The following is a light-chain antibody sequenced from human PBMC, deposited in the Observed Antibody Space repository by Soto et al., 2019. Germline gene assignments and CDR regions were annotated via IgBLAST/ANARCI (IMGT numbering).Light chain of an antibody. V-gene: IGKV3-20*01. J-gene: IGKJ1*01. CDR1: QSVSSSY. CDR3: QQYDSSPRT. CDR2: GAS. Sequence: ESELRQSPGTVSLSPGERATLSCRASQSVSSSYLAWYQQKPGQAPRLLIYGASSRATGIPDRFSGSGSGTDFTLTISRLEPEDFAVYYCQQYDSSPRTFGQGTKVEIK.